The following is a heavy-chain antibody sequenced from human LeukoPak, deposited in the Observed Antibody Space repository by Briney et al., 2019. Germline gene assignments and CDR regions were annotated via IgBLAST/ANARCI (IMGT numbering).Heavy chain of an antibody. CDR2: IYSTGST. CDR1: GGSISSYY. D-gene: IGHD5-12*01. V-gene: IGHV4-4*07. CDR3: ARDPSGYDYYFDY. Sequence: SETLSLTCTVSGGSISSYYWSWIRQPAGKGLEWIGRIYSTGSTNYNPSLKSRVTMSVDTSKNQFSLKLTYVTAADTAVYYCARDPSGYDYYFDYWGQGSLVTVSS. J-gene: IGHJ4*02.